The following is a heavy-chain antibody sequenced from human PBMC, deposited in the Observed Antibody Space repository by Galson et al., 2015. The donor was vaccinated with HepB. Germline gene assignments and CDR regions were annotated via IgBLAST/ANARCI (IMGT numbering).Heavy chain of an antibody. J-gene: IGHJ6*02. CDR1: GYTFTSYY. CDR2: INPSGGST. CDR3: ARASAAGTYYYGMDV. Sequence: SVKVSCKASGYTFTSYYMHWVRRAPGQGLEWMGIINPSGGSTSYAQKFQGRVTMTRDTSTSTVYMELSSLRSEDTAVYYCARASAAGTYYYGMDVWGQGTTVTVSS. D-gene: IGHD6-13*01. V-gene: IGHV1-46*01.